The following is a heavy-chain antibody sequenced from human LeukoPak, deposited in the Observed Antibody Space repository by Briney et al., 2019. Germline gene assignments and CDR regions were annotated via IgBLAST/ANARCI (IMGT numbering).Heavy chain of an antibody. D-gene: IGHD4-23*01. Sequence: PSETLSLTCTVSGGSISSYYWSWIRQPPGKGLEWIGYIYYSGSTNYNPSLKSRVTISVDTSKNQFSLELSSVTAADTAVYYCARWAYGGNSDGIDYWGQGTLVTVSS. J-gene: IGHJ4*02. V-gene: IGHV4-59*01. CDR1: GGSISSYY. CDR2: IYYSGST. CDR3: ARWAYGGNSDGIDY.